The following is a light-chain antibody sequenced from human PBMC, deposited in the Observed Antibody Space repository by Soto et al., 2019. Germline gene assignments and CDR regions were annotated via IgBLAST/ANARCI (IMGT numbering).Light chain of an antibody. CDR3: QCYDSSLSDWV. Sequence: QSVLTQPPSVSGAPGQRVTISCTGSSSNIGSGYDVHWYQQLPGTAPKLLIYGNTNRPSGVPDRFSGSKSGTSASLAITGLQAEDEADYYCQCYDSSLSDWVFGGGTKLTVL. V-gene: IGLV1-40*01. J-gene: IGLJ3*02. CDR2: GNT. CDR1: SSNIGSGYD.